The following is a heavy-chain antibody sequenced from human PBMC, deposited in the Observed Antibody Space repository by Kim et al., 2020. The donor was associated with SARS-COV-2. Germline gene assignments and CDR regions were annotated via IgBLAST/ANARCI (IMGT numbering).Heavy chain of an antibody. J-gene: IGHJ6*02. CDR1: GFTFSSYA. V-gene: IGHV3-33*01. CDR2: IWYDGSQK. Sequence: GGSLRLSCAASGFTFSSYAIHWVRQAPGKGLEWVAVIWYDGSQKYYVNSVKGRFTISRDNSKNTSYLQMNNLRAEDTARYYCARPLEAQWLGFGMDVWGQGTTVTVSS. D-gene: IGHD6-19*01. CDR3: ARPLEAQWLGFGMDV.